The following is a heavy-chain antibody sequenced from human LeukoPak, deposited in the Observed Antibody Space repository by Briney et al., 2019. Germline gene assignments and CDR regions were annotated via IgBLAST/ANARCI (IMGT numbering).Heavy chain of an antibody. Sequence: GASVKVSCKTSGYTFTTYGISWVRQAPGQGLEWMAWISAHNGNTNYAQKLQGRVTMTTDTSTSTAYMELRSLRSDDTAVYYCARVSYSSSWDSSDYYYMDVWGEGSTVTVSS. CDR1: GYTFTTYG. CDR2: ISAHNGNT. D-gene: IGHD6-13*01. V-gene: IGHV1-18*01. CDR3: ARVSYSSSWDSSDYYYMDV. J-gene: IGHJ6*03.